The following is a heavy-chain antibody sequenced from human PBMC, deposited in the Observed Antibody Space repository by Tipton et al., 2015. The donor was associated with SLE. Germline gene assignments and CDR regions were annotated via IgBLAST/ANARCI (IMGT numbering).Heavy chain of an antibody. V-gene: IGHV4-38-2*02. CDR2: IYHSGST. D-gene: IGHD1-14*01. J-gene: IGHJ4*01. CDR1: GYSISSGYY. CDR3: ARAGRARNHFDY. Sequence: TLSLTCTVSGYSISSGYYWGWIRQPPGKGLEWIGSIYHSGSTYYNPSLKSRVTISVDTSKNQFSLKLSSVTAAVTAGYYCARAGRARNHFDYWGHGTLVTVSS.